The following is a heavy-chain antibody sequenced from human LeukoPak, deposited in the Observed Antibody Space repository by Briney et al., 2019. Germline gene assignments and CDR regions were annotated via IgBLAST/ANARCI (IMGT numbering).Heavy chain of an antibody. CDR3: ARDMRLYGSSGHFDS. CDR2: LSGSGDNT. CDR1: GFTFSSYS. J-gene: IGHJ4*02. D-gene: IGHD6-13*01. Sequence: GGSLRLSCAASGFTFSSYSMSWVRQAPGKGLDWVSGLSGSGDNTYYADSVKGRFTISRDNSKNTLYLQMNSLRVEDTAVYYCARDMRLYGSSGHFDSWGQGTLVTVSS. V-gene: IGHV3-23*01.